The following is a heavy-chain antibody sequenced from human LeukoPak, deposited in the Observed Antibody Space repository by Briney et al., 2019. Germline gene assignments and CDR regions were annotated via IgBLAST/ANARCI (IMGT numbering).Heavy chain of an antibody. Sequence: PSETLSLTCAVYGGSLSGYYWSWIRQPPGKGLERIGEINHSGSTNYNPSLKSRVTISVDTSKNQFSLKLSSVTAADTAVYYCARSLSGSGSPFDYWGQGTLVTVSS. CDR1: GGSLSGYY. CDR3: ARSLSGSGSPFDY. D-gene: IGHD3-10*01. V-gene: IGHV4-34*01. J-gene: IGHJ4*02. CDR2: INHSGST.